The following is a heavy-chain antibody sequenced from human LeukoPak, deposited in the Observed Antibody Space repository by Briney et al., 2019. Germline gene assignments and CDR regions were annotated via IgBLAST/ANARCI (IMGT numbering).Heavy chain of an antibody. CDR3: ARRNTIFGVTDYYGMDV. Sequence: ASVKVSCKASGYTFISHGIGWVRQAPGQGLEWMGWISVYNGKTNYEQKLQGRVTMTTDTSTSTAYMELRSLRSDDTAVYYCARRNTIFGVTDYYGMDVWGQGTTVTVSS. J-gene: IGHJ6*02. CDR2: ISVYNGKT. D-gene: IGHD3-3*01. CDR1: GYTFISHG. V-gene: IGHV1-18*01.